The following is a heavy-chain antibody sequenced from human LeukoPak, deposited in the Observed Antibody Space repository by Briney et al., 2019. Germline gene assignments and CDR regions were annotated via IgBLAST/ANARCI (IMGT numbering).Heavy chain of an antibody. CDR3: ASPRYSSSWYDAFDI. Sequence: GSLRLSCAASGFTFSSYSMNWVRQAPGKGLEWVSSISSSSSYIYYADSVKGRFTISRDNAKNSLYLQMNSLRAEDTAVYYCASPRYSSSWYDAFDIWGQGTMVTVSS. CDR1: GFTFSSYS. CDR2: ISSSSSYI. D-gene: IGHD6-13*01. J-gene: IGHJ3*02. V-gene: IGHV3-21*01.